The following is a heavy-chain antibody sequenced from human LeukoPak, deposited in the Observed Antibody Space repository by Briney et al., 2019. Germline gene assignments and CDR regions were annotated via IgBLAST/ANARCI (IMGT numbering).Heavy chain of an antibody. CDR3: ARAGGCASSRAY. Sequence: GGSLRLSCEASGFSFSSYWMSWVRQAPGKGLEWLGKIKQDGSEKNYVDSVQGRFTISTDNAKNSLELQMNSLRDEDTAVYYCARAGGCASSRAYWGQGTLVTVSS. CDR2: IKQDGSEK. CDR1: GFSFSSYW. D-gene: IGHD1-26*01. V-gene: IGHV3-7*01. J-gene: IGHJ4*02.